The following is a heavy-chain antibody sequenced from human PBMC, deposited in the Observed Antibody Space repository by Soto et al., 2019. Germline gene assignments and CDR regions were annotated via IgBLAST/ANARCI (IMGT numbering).Heavy chain of an antibody. Sequence: GSLRLSCAASGFTFSSYWMSWVRQGPGKGPEWVASIKQDGSEKYYVDSVKGRFTISRDNAKNSLYLQMNSLRAEDTAVYYCARVAFGFMWYYFDYWGQGTLVTVSS. J-gene: IGHJ4*02. CDR2: IKQDGSEK. D-gene: IGHD2-21*01. CDR3: ARVAFGFMWYYFDY. CDR1: GFTFSSYW. V-gene: IGHV3-7*02.